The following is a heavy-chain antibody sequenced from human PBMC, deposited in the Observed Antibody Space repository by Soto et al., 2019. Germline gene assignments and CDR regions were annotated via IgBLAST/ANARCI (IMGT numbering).Heavy chain of an antibody. Sequence: GGSLRLSCAASGFTFSSYAMHWVRQAPGKGLEWVAVISYDGSNKYYADSVKGRFTISRDNSKNTLYLQMNSLRAEDTAVYYCARAADIVVVVAATPIYWGQGTLVTVSS. CDR2: ISYDGSNK. D-gene: IGHD2-15*01. J-gene: IGHJ4*02. CDR1: GFTFSSYA. CDR3: ARAADIVVVVAATPIY. V-gene: IGHV3-30-3*01.